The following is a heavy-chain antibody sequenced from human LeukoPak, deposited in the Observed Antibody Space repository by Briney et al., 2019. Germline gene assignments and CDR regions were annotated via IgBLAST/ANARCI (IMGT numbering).Heavy chain of an antibody. CDR1: GFTFSTYT. CDR2: ISYDGGKK. D-gene: IGHD1-26*01. Sequence: GRSLRLSCAASGFTFSTYTMHWVRQAPGKGLEWVTFISYDGGKKYTADSVKGRLTISRDNSKNTLYLQMDNLRTEDTAVYYCATSLPLHYSGSYETFDYWGQGTLVTVSS. J-gene: IGHJ4*02. CDR3: ATSLPLHYSGSYETFDY. V-gene: IGHV3-30-3*01.